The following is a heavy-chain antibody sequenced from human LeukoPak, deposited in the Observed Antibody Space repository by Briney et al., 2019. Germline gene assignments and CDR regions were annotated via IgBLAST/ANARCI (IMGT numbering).Heavy chain of an antibody. J-gene: IGHJ4*02. CDR2: ISGSGGDA. V-gene: IGHV3-23*01. CDR1: GFTFSSYA. Sequence: GGSLRLSCAASGFTFSSYALSWVRQAPGKGLEWVSAISGSGGDAYYADSVKGRFTISRDNSKNTGYLQMNSLRAEDTAIYYCAKESLWHSSGYYFDYWGQGTLVTVSS. CDR3: AKESLWHSSGYYFDY. D-gene: IGHD3-22*01.